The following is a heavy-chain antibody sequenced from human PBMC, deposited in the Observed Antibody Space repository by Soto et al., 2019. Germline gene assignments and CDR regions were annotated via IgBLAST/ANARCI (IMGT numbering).Heavy chain of an antibody. J-gene: IGHJ6*02. CDR1: GFTFGDYA. CDR3: TRETATVTRNYYYYYGMDV. Sequence: GGSLRLSCTASGFTFGDYAMSWSRQAPGKGLEWVGFIRSKAYGGTTEYAASVKGRFTISRDDSKSIAYLQMNSLKTEDTAVYYCTRETATVTRNYYYYYGMDVWGQGTTVTVSS. CDR2: IRSKAYGGTT. D-gene: IGHD4-4*01. V-gene: IGHV3-49*03.